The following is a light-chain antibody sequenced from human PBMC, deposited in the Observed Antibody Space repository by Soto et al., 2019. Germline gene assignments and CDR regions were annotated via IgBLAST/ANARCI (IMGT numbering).Light chain of an antibody. CDR3: HQYDQWPLT. CDR2: GAS. V-gene: IGKV3-15*01. CDR1: QSISNK. J-gene: IGKJ4*01. Sequence: EIVMTQSPATLSVSPGERATLSCRASQSISNKLAWYQQKVGQAPRLLIYGASTRAAGIPARFSGSESGTEFTLTISSLPSEDFEVYYCHQYDQWPLTFGGGAKVEIK.